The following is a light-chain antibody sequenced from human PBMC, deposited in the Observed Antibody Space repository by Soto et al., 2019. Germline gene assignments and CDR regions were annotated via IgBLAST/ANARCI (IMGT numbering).Light chain of an antibody. J-gene: IGLJ2*01. CDR1: SSNIGSHY. CDR2: TNN. V-gene: IGLV1-47*01. Sequence: QSVLTQPPSASGTPGQRVTISCSGSSSNIGSHYVHWYQHLPGTAPKLLVYTNNQRPSGVPDRFSGSESGTSASLAISGLRSEDEADYYCATWDHSLSGVIFGGGTKLTVL. CDR3: ATWDHSLSGVI.